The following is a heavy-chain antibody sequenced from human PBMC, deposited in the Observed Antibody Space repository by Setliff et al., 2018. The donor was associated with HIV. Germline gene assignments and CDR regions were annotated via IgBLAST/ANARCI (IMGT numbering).Heavy chain of an antibody. V-gene: IGHV4-39*07. CDR3: ARDLAWPGYFDY. CDR1: GGSITRTPYY. Sequence: SETLSLTCTVSGGSITRTPYYWGWIRQPPGKGLEWIGSIHHSGTAYDNPSLKSRVTISVDKSKNQFSLRLSSVTAADTAVYYCARDLAWPGYFDYWGQGTLVTVSS. D-gene: IGHD3-10*01. CDR2: IHHSGTA. J-gene: IGHJ4*02.